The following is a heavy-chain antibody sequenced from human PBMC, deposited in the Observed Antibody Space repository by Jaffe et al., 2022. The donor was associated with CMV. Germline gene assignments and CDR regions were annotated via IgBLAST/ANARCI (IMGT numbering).Heavy chain of an antibody. CDR3: ARHKNWGREARFHYYMDV. CDR1: GGSISNYY. J-gene: IGHJ6*03. CDR2: IYASGST. V-gene: IGHV4-59*08. D-gene: IGHD7-27*01. Sequence: QVQLQESGPGLVKSSETLSLTCTVSGGSISNYYWSWIRQPPGKGLEWIGYIYASGSTNYNPSLKSRVTISLDTSKNQFSLKVSSVTAADTAVYSCARHKNWGREARFHYYMDVWGKGTSVTVSS.